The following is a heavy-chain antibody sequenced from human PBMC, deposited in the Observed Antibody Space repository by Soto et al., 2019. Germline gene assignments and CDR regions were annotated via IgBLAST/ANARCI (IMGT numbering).Heavy chain of an antibody. J-gene: IGHJ4*02. CDR2: ISTGGST. D-gene: IGHD1-26*01. CDR3: ARGFPTTDY. V-gene: IGHV3-53*02. Sequence: EVQLVETGGGLIQPGGSLRLSCAASGFTVSSNYMSWVRQAPGKGLEWVSVISTGGSTYYADSVKVRFTISRGNSKNTLYLQMNRLRTEDTSVYYCARGFPTTDYWGQGTLVTLSS. CDR1: GFTVSSNY.